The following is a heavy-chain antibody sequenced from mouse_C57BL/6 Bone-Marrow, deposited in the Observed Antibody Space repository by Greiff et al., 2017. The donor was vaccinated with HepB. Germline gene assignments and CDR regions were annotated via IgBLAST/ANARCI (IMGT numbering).Heavy chain of an antibody. V-gene: IGHV1-81*01. J-gene: IGHJ2*01. CDR3: ARWLLRSDY. D-gene: IGHD2-3*01. CDR1: GYTFTSYG. CDR2: IYPGSGST. Sequence: VQLQQSGAELARPGASVKLSCKASGYTFTSYGISWVKQRTGQGLEWIGDIYPGSGSTNYNEKVKSKATMTVDTSSSTAYMQLSSLTSEDSAVYYCARWLLRSDYWGQGTTLTVSS.